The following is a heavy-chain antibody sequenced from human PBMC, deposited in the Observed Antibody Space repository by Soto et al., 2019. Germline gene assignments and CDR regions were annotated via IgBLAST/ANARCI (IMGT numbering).Heavy chain of an antibody. J-gene: IGHJ6*03. CDR2: IYPGDSDT. V-gene: IGHV5-51*01. D-gene: IGHD3-10*01. Sequence: PGESLKISCKGSGYSFTSYWIGWVRQMPGKGLEWMGIIYPGDSDTRYSPSFQGQVTISADKSISTAYLQWSSLKASDTAMYYCARDLYYYGSGRRAYYYYYMDVWGKGTTDTVSS. CDR3: ARDLYYYGSGRRAYYYYYMDV. CDR1: GYSFTSYW.